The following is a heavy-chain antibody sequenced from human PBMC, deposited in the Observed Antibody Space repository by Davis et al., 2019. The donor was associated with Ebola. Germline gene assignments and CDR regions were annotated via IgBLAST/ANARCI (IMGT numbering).Heavy chain of an antibody. J-gene: IGHJ6*02. CDR1: GFTFTNFW. D-gene: IGHD5-24*01. CDR3: ARDGEMATIRYYYGMDV. V-gene: IGHV3-7*03. Sequence: GESPKTSCAASGFTFTNFWMSWVRQAPGRGLEWVANIKEDGSVRHSLDSVRGRFTFSRDNAKNTLHLQMNSLRAEDTAVYYCARDGEMATIRYYYGMDVWGQGTTVTVSS. CDR2: IKEDGSVR.